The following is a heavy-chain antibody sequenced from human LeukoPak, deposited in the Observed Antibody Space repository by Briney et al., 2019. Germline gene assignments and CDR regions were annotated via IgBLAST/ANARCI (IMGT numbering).Heavy chain of an antibody. J-gene: IGHJ5*02. CDR2: IYYSGST. Sequence: SETLSLTCTVSGGSISSSSYYWGWIRQPPGKGLEWIGSIYYSGSTYYNPSLKSRVTISVDTSKNQFSLKLSSVTAADTAVYYCARIGGGYCSGGSCYWFDPWGQGTLVTVSS. CDR3: ARIGGGYCSGGSCYWFDP. D-gene: IGHD2-15*01. CDR1: GGSISSSSYY. V-gene: IGHV4-39*01.